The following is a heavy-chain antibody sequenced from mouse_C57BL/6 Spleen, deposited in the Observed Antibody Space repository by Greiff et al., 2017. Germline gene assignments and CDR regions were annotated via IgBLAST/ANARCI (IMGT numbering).Heavy chain of an antibody. Sequence: VQLQQPGTELVKPGASVKLSCKASGYTFTSYWMHWVKQRPGQGLEWIGNINPSNGGTNYNEKFKSKATLTVDKSSSTAYMQLSSLTSEDSAVYYCASGSRERYWYFDVWGTGTTVTVSS. V-gene: IGHV1-53*01. CDR2: INPSNGGT. CDR3: ASGSRERYWYFDV. CDR1: GYTFTSYW. D-gene: IGHD1-1*01. J-gene: IGHJ1*03.